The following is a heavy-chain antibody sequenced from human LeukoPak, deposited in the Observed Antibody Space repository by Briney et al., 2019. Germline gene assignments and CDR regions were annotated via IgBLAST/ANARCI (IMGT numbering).Heavy chain of an antibody. CDR2: FDPENGET. Sequence: VASVKVSCKVSGYTLTELSMHWVRQAPGKGLEWMGGFDPENGETIYAQKFQGRVTMTEDTSTDTAYMELSSLRSEDTAVYYCATGEVVVTAYYFDYWGQGTLVTVSS. CDR3: ATGEVVVTAYYFDY. V-gene: IGHV1-24*01. CDR1: GYTLTELS. J-gene: IGHJ4*02. D-gene: IGHD2-21*02.